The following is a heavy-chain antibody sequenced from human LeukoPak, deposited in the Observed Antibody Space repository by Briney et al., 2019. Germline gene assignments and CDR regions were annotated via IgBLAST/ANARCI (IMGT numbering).Heavy chain of an antibody. Sequence: PGGSLRLSCAASGFTFSSYGMHWVRQAPGKGLEWVAVISYDGSNKYYADSVKGRFTISRDNSKNTLYLQMNSLRAEDTAVYYCAKSVEMATMPLGYWGQGTLVTVSS. CDR1: GFTFSSYG. CDR3: AKSVEMATMPLGY. D-gene: IGHD5-24*01. V-gene: IGHV3-30*18. CDR2: ISYDGSNK. J-gene: IGHJ4*02.